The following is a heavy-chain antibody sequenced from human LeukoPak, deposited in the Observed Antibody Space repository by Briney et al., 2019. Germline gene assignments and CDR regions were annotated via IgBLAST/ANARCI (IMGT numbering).Heavy chain of an antibody. V-gene: IGHV3-30*04. CDR3: AREGAWLDY. D-gene: IGHD4/OR15-4a*01. J-gene: IGHJ4*02. CDR2: ISYDGSNK. CDR1: GFTFSSYA. Sequence: GRSLRLSCAASGFTFSSYAMHWVRQAPGKGLEWVAVISYDGSNKYYADSVKGRFTISRDNSKNTLYLQMNSLRAEDTAVYYCAREGAWLDYWGQGTLVTVSS.